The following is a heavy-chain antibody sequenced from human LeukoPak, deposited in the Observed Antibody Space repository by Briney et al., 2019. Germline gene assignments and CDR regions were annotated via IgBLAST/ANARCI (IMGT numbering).Heavy chain of an antibody. V-gene: IGHV4-34*01. Sequence: SETLSLTCAVYGGSLSGYYWSWIRQPPGKGLEWIGEINHSGSTNYNPSLKSRVTISVDTSKNQFSLKLSSVTAADTAVYYCARGVPRLLDYWGQGTLVTVSS. D-gene: IGHD2/OR15-2a*01. CDR3: ARGVPRLLDY. CDR2: INHSGST. J-gene: IGHJ4*02. CDR1: GGSLSGYY.